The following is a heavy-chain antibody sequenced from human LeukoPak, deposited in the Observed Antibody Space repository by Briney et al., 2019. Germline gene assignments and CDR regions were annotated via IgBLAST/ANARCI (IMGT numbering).Heavy chain of an antibody. J-gene: IGHJ4*02. CDR3: ARGACPFDS. V-gene: IGHV4-4*07. CDR2: IYTSASA. D-gene: IGHD1-26*01. Sequence: SETLSLTCTVSGESISSDYWSWIRQSAGKGLEWIGRIYTSASANYNPSLKSRLSMSVDTSKNQFSLKLNSVTAADTAVYYCARGACPFDSWGQGTLVTVS. CDR1: GESISSDY.